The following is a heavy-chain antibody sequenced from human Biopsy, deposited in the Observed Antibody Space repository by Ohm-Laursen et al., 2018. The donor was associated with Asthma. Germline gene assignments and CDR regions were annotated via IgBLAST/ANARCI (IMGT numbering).Heavy chain of an antibody. D-gene: IGHD3-3*01. CDR2: ISGSGGST. J-gene: IGHJ3*02. Sequence: SLRLSCSASGFTFSSYAVSWVRQAPGKGLEWVSAISGSGGSTYYADSVKGRFTISRDNSKNTLYLQMNSLRAEDTAVYYCAKERYYDFWSGYQIWGQGTMVTVSS. CDR3: AKERYYDFWSGYQI. CDR1: GFTFSSYA. V-gene: IGHV3-23*01.